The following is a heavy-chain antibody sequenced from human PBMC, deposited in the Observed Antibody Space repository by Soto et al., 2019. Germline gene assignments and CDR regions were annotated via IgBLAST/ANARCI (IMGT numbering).Heavy chain of an antibody. Sequence: VQLLASGPGLVKPSETLSLTCTVSGDSISDYYWSWIRQPPGKGLEWIGYIYYNGNTNYNPSLKCRVTMSVDTSQNQFSLRLSSVTAADTALYYCARDVGGTVTLEAAFDFGGQGTMVTVS. V-gene: IGHV4-59*01. CDR3: ARDVGGTVTLEAAFDF. CDR1: GDSISDYY. CDR2: IYYNGNT. D-gene: IGHD4-17*01. J-gene: IGHJ3*01.